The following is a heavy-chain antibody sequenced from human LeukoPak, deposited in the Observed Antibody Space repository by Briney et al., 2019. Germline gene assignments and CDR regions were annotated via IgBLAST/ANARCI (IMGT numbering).Heavy chain of an antibody. J-gene: IGHJ3*02. V-gene: IGHV4-59*12. CDR2: IYYSGST. CDR3: ARVAIIAAAGNAFDI. CDR1: GGSISSYY. Sequence: PSETLSLTCTVSGGSISSYYWSWIRQPPGKGLEWIGYIYYSGSTNYNPSLKSRVTISVDKSKNQFSLKLSSVTAADTAVYYCARVAIIAAAGNAFDIWGQGTMVTVSS. D-gene: IGHD6-13*01.